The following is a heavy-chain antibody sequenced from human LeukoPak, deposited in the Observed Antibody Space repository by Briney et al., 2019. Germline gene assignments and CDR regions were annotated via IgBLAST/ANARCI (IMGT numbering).Heavy chain of an antibody. D-gene: IGHD3-10*01. CDR1: GFTFSSYE. J-gene: IGHJ4*02. Sequence: GGSLRLSCAASGFTFSSYEMNWVRQAPGKGLERVSYISSSGSTIYYADSVKGRFTISRDNAENSLYLQMNSLRGEDTAVYYCASQKWFGELFAYWGQGTLVTVSS. CDR2: ISSSGSTI. CDR3: ASQKWFGELFAY. V-gene: IGHV3-48*03.